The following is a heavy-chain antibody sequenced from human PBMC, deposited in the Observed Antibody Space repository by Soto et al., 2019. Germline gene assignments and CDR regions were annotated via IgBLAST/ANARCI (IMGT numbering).Heavy chain of an antibody. J-gene: IGHJ6*02. Sequence: GGSLRLSCAVSGFTFTSYAMTWVRQAPGKGLEWVSAISGSGGSEFYADSVKGRFTVSRDNSKNTLYLQMKSLRAEDTALYYCAKGDTTMIADYYAMDVWGQGTTVTVSS. V-gene: IGHV3-23*01. CDR1: GFTFTSYA. CDR3: AKGDTTMIADYYAMDV. CDR2: ISGSGGSE. D-gene: IGHD2-21*01.